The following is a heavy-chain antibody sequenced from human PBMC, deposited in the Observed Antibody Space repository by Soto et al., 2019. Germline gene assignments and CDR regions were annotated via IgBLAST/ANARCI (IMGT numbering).Heavy chain of an antibody. CDR2: IIPISGIA. V-gene: IGHV1-69*01. CDR3: ARSQGSSTSLEIYYYYYYGMDV. CDR1: GGTFSNYA. Sequence: QVQLVPSGADVKKPGSSVKVSCKASGGTFSNYAISWVRQAPGQGLEWMGGIIPISGIANYAQKFQGRVTITAGESTSTAYMELSSLRSEDTAVYYCARSQGSSTSLEIYYYYYYGMDVWGQGTTVTVSS. D-gene: IGHD2-2*01. J-gene: IGHJ6*02.